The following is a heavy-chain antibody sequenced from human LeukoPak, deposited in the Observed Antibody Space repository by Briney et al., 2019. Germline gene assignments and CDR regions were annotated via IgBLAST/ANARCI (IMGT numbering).Heavy chain of an antibody. Sequence: ASVKVSCKASGYTFTGYYMHWLRQAPGQGPEWMGWINPYSGGANYAQKFQGRVTMTRDTSISTAYMELSRLRSADTAVYYCARVLGSVADYYFDYWGQGTLVTVSS. CDR2: INPYSGGA. J-gene: IGHJ4*02. CDR3: ARVLGSVADYYFDY. CDR1: GYTFTGYY. D-gene: IGHD6-19*01. V-gene: IGHV1-2*02.